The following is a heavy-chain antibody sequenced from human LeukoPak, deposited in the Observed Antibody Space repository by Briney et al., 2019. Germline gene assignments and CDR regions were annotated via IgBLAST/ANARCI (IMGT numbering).Heavy chain of an antibody. J-gene: IGHJ4*02. Sequence: SETLSLTCTVSGGSISSYYWSWIRQPPGKGLEWIGYIYYSGSTNYNPSLKSRVTISVDTSKNQFSLKLSSVTAADTAVYYCARDRTPFYWGQGSLVTVSS. CDR3: ARDRTPFY. CDR1: GGSISSYY. D-gene: IGHD2-15*01. V-gene: IGHV4-59*01. CDR2: IYYSGST.